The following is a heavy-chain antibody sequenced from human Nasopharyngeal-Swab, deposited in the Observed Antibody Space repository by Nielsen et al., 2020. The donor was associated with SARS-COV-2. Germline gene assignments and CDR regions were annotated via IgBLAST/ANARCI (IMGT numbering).Heavy chain of an antibody. V-gene: IGHV1-18*01. CDR1: GYTFTTYD. CDR2: ISSYYDNT. Sequence: ASVKVSCKASGYTFTTYDISWVRRAPGQGLEWMGWISSYYDNTNYAQKLQGRVTLTTDKSTSTAYMELRSLRSDDTAVYYCARDRRTEGHSFDIWGQGTMVTVSS. J-gene: IGHJ3*02. CDR3: ARDRRTEGHSFDI.